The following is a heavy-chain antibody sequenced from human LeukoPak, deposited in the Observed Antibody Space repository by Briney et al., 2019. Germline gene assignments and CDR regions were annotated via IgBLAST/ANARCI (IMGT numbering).Heavy chain of an antibody. CDR1: GGSISRYY. CDR2: IYYSGST. Sequence: SETPSLTYTVSGGSISRYYWSWIRQPPGKGLEWIGYIYYSGSTNYNPSLKSRVTISVDTSKNQFSLKLSSVTAADTAVYYCARDPPELAAFDIWGQGTMVTVSS. J-gene: IGHJ3*02. V-gene: IGHV4-59*01. D-gene: IGHD3-10*01. CDR3: ARDPPELAAFDI.